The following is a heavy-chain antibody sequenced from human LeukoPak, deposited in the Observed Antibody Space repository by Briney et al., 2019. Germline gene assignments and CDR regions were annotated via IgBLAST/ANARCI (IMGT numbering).Heavy chain of an antibody. D-gene: IGHD3-22*01. CDR3: AGGQRLRREANDYDSSGPNPGFDY. CDR2: ISCSGCST. V-gene: IGHV3-23*01. Sequence: PGGSLRLSCAASGFTFSRYAMSWVRQAPGKGLEGVSAISCSGCSTYYADSVKGRCTISRDNSKNTLYLQMNSLRAEDTAVYYCAGGQRLRREANDYDSSGPNPGFDYWGQGTLVTVS. CDR1: GFTFSRYA. J-gene: IGHJ4*02.